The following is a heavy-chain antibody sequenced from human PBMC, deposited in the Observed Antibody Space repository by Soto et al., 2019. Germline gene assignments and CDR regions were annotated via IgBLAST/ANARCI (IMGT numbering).Heavy chain of an antibody. J-gene: IGHJ6*03. CDR2: IYPGDSDT. Sequence: PGESLKISCKGSGYSFTSYWIGGVRQMPGKGLEGMGIIYPGDSDTRYSPSFQGQVTISADKSISTAYLQWSSLKASDTAMYYCARSGGGLLWFGELSERKNYYYYYMDVWGKGTTVTVSS. D-gene: IGHD3-10*01. V-gene: IGHV5-51*01. CDR1: GYSFTSYW. CDR3: ARSGGGLLWFGELSERKNYYYYYMDV.